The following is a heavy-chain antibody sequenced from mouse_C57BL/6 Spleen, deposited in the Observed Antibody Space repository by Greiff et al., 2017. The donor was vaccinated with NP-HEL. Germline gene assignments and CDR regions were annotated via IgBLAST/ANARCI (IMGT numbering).Heavy chain of an antibody. J-gene: IGHJ1*03. D-gene: IGHD1-3*01. V-gene: IGHV5-4*01. CDR3: AREELLWYFDV. Sequence: EVKLMESGGGLVKPGGSLKLSCAASGFTFSSYAMSWVRQTPEKRLEWVATISGGGSYTYYPDNVKGRFTISRDNAKNNLYLQMSHLKSEDTAMYYCAREELLWYFDVWGTGTTVTVSS. CDR2: ISGGGSYT. CDR1: GFTFSSYA.